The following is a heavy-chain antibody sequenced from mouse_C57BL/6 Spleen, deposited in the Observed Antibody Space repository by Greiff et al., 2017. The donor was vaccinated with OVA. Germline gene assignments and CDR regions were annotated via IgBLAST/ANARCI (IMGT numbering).Heavy chain of an antibody. CDR3: ARRRDSNYWYFDV. Sequence: EVQLQQSGPELVKPGDSVKISCKASGYSFTGYFMTWVMQSHGKSLEWIGRINPYNGDTFYNQKFKGKATLTVDKSSSTANMELRSLTSEDSAVYYCARRRDSNYWYFDVWGTGTTVTVSS. V-gene: IGHV1-20*01. CDR1: GYSFTGYF. D-gene: IGHD2-5*01. CDR2: INPYNGDT. J-gene: IGHJ1*03.